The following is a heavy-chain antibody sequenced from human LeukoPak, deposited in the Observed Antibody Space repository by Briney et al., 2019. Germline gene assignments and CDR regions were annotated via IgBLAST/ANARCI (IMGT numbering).Heavy chain of an antibody. D-gene: IGHD5-12*01. J-gene: IGHJ3*02. CDR1: GGSISSYY. CDR3: ASVGYSGYDTDAFDI. Sequence: SETLSLTCTVSGGSISSYYWSWIRQPDGKGLEWIGRIYTSGSTNYNPSLKSRVTMSVDTSKNQSSLKLSSVTAADTAVYYCASVGYSGYDTDAFDIWGQGTMVTVSS. V-gene: IGHV4-4*07. CDR2: IYTSGST.